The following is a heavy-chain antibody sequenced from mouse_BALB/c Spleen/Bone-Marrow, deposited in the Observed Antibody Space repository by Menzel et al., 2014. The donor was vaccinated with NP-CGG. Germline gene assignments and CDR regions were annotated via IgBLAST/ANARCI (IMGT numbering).Heavy chain of an antibody. CDR3: ARFYYRYDGFTMDY. D-gene: IGHD2-14*01. J-gene: IGHJ4*01. Sequence: QVQLQQSGAELVRPGSSVKISCKASGYEFSNYWMNWVKQRPGQGLEWIGQIYPGDDDTNYNGKFKGKATLTADKSSSTAYMQLSSLISEDSAVYFCARFYYRYDGFTMDYWGQGTSVTVSS. V-gene: IGHV1-80*01. CDR1: GYEFSNYW. CDR2: IYPGDDDT.